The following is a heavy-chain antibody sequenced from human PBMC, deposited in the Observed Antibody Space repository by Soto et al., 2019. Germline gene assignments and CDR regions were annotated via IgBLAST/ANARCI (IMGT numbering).Heavy chain of an antibody. CDR1: GGSFSSYY. Sequence: SETLSLTCAVYGGSFSSYYWSWIRQPPGKGLEWIGEFNDSGSTNYNPSLKSRVTISVDTSRYHFSLKLSSVTAADTAVYYCARDLDYWGQGTLVTVSS. V-gene: IGHV4-34*01. CDR3: ARDLDY. CDR2: FNDSGST. J-gene: IGHJ4*02.